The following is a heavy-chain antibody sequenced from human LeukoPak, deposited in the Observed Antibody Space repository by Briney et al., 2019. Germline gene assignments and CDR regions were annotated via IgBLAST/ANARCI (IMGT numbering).Heavy chain of an antibody. V-gene: IGHV1-69*05. J-gene: IGHJ3*02. CDR3: ARPIVGATLDAFDI. Sequence: GASVKVSCKASGGTFSSYAISWVRQAPGQGLEWMGGIIPIFGTANYAQKFKGRVTTTTDESTSTAYMELSSLRSEDTAVYYCARPIVGATLDAFDIWGQGTMVTVSS. CDR2: IIPIFGTA. CDR1: GGTFSSYA. D-gene: IGHD1-26*01.